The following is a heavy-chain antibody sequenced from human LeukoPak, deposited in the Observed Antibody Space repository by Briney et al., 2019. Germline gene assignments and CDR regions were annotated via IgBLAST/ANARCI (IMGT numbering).Heavy chain of an antibody. Sequence: SGGSLRLSCAASGFTFSSYAMSWVRQAPGKGLEWVSAISGSGGSTYYADSVKGRFTISRDNSKNTLYLQMNSLRAEDTAVYYCAKDAAGIAEEDYYGMDVWGQGTTVTVSS. CDR1: GFTFSSYA. J-gene: IGHJ6*02. V-gene: IGHV3-23*01. CDR3: AKDAAGIAEEDYYGMDV. CDR2: ISGSGGST. D-gene: IGHD6-13*01.